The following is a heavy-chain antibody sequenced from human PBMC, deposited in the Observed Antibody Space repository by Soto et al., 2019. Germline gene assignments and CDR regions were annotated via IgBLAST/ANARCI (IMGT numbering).Heavy chain of an antibody. CDR2: ISGSGGST. V-gene: IGHV3-23*01. J-gene: IGHJ4*02. CDR1: GFTFSSYA. D-gene: IGHD3-22*01. Sequence: PGGSLRLSCAASGFTFSSYAMSWFRQAPGKGLEWVSAISGSGGSTYYADSVKGRFTISRDNSKNTLYLQMNSLRAEDTAVYYCAKSGDSSGHRAFDYWGQGTLVTVSS. CDR3: AKSGDSSGHRAFDY.